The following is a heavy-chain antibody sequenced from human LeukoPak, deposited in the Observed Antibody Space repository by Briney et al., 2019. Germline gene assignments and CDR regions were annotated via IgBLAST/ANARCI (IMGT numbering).Heavy chain of an antibody. Sequence: SETLSLTCTVSGGSISSSSYYWGWIRQPPGKGLEWIGSIYYSGSTYYNPSLKSRVTISVDTSKNQFSLKLSSVTAADTAVYYCARDTDGYNEWYFDLWGRGTLATVSS. CDR3: ARDTDGYNEWYFDL. V-gene: IGHV4-39*07. CDR2: IYYSGST. J-gene: IGHJ2*01. CDR1: GGSISSSSYY. D-gene: IGHD5-24*01.